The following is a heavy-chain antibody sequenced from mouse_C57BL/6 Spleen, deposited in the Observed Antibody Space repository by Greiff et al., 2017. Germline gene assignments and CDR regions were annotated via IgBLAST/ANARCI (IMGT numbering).Heavy chain of an antibody. CDR1: GYTFTSYW. V-gene: IGHV1-50*01. CDR3: AKGTRYFDY. Sequence: QVQLQQPGAELVKPGASVKLSCKASGYTFTSYWMQWVKQRPGQGLEWIGEIDPSDSYTNYNQKFKGKATLTVDTSSSTAYMQLSSLTSEDSAVYDCAKGTRYFDYWGQGTTLTVSS. J-gene: IGHJ2*01. CDR2: IDPSDSYT. D-gene: IGHD3-3*01.